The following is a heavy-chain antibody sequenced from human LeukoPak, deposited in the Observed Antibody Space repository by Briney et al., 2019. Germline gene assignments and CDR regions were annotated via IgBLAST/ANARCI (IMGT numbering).Heavy chain of an antibody. CDR2: INQDGTEK. D-gene: IGHD2-21*01. V-gene: IGHV3-7*03. J-gene: IGHJ4*02. CDR1: QFTLTTYW. CDR3: AKAPVTSCRGAYCYPFDS. Sequence: GGSLRLSCAASQFTLTTYWMSWVRQAPGKGLEWVANINQDGTEKYYVDSVKGRFTISRDNSKNTLYLQMNSLRAEDAAVYFCAKAPVTSCRGAYCYPFDSWGQGTLVTVSS.